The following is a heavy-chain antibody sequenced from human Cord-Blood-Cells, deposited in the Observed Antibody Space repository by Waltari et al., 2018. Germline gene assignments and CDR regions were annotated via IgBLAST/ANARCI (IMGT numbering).Heavy chain of an antibody. D-gene: IGHD7-27*01. CDR3: ARMLALWGSGDDAFDI. V-gene: IGHV5-51*01. J-gene: IGHJ3*02. CDR2: IDPGDSDT. CDR1: GYSFTSYW. Sequence: EVQLVQSGAEVKKPGESLKISCKGSGYSFTSYWIGWVRQMPGKGLEWMGFIDPGDSDTRYSTTCQSKVTISADKSISTAYLQWSSLKASESAMYYCARMLALWGSGDDAFDIWGQGTMVTVSS.